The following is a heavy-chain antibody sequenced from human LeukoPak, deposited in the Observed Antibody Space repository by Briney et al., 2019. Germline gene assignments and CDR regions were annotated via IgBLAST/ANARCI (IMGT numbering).Heavy chain of an antibody. CDR3: ARDLGVGATTNDAFDI. J-gene: IGHJ3*02. V-gene: IGHV1-46*01. CDR1: GYTFTSYY. Sequence: ASVKVSCKASGYTFTSYYMHWVRQAPGQGLEWMGIINPSGGSTSYAQKFQGRVTVTRDTSTSTVYMELSSLRSEDTAVYYCARDLGVGATTNDAFDIWGQGTMVTVSS. D-gene: IGHD1-26*01. CDR2: INPSGGST.